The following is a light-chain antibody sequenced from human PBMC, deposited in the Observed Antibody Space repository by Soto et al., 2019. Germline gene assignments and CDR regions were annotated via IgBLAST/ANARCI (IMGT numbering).Light chain of an antibody. CDR3: QQFGSSRT. CDR2: GAS. J-gene: IGKJ1*01. V-gene: IGKV3-20*01. Sequence: EIVLTQSPGTLSLSPGERATLSCRASQSVSSTYLAWYQQKPGQAPRLLIYGASSRATGIPDRFSGSGSGTDFTLTISRLEPEDFVVYYCQQFGSSRTFGQGTKVEIK. CDR1: QSVSSTY.